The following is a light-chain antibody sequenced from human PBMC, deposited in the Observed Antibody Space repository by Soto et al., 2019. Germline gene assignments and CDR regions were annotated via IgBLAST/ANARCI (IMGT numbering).Light chain of an antibody. CDR2: DVS. J-gene: IGLJ2*01. CDR3: CSYAGSYTVV. CDR1: SSDVGGYNY. Sequence: QSALTQPRSVYGSPGQSVTISCTGTSSDVGGYNYVSWYQQHPGKAPKLMIYDVSKRPSGVPDRFSGSKSGNTASMTISGLQAEDEADYYCCSYAGSYTVVFGGGTKLTFL. V-gene: IGLV2-11*01.